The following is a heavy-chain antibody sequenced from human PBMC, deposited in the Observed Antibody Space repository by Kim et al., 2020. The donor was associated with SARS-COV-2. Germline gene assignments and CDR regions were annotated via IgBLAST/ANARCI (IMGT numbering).Heavy chain of an antibody. D-gene: IGHD3-22*01. CDR3: AKSSKTYYYWFDY. J-gene: IGHJ4*02. Sequence: GGSLRLSCAASGFTFSNYAMTWVRQAPGKGLEWVSTISGIDVTTTYADSVKGRFTISRDNSKNTLYLQMNSLRAEDTAVYYCAKSSKTYYYWFDYWGPGTLVTVSS. CDR1: GFTFSNYA. CDR2: ISGIDVTT. V-gene: IGHV3-23*01.